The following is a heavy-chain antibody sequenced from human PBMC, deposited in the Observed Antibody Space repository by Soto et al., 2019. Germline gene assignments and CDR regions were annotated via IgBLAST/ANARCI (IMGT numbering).Heavy chain of an antibody. D-gene: IGHD6-13*01. CDR3: ASRLSGYSSSWYEGPFDY. Sequence: QVQLVQSGAEVKKPGSSVKVSCKASGGTFSSYAISWVRQAPGQGLEWMGGIIPIFGTANYAQKFQGRVTITADDSTSTAYMELSSLRSEDTAVYYCASRLSGYSSSWYEGPFDYWGQGTLVTVSS. J-gene: IGHJ4*02. V-gene: IGHV1-69*01. CDR2: IIPIFGTA. CDR1: GGTFSSYA.